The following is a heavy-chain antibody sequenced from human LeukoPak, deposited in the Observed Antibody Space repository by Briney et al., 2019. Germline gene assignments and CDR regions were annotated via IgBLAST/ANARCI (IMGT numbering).Heavy chain of an antibody. J-gene: IGHJ4*02. D-gene: IGHD6-19*01. CDR3: AKYPGAAVAGDFDY. CDR2: ISGSGGST. Sequence: GGSLRLSCAAFGFTFSSYAMGWVRQAPGKGLEWVSAISGSGGSTYYADSVKGRFTISRDNSKNTLYLQMNSLRAEDTAVYYCAKYPGAAVAGDFDYWGQGTLVTVSS. V-gene: IGHV3-23*01. CDR1: GFTFSSYA.